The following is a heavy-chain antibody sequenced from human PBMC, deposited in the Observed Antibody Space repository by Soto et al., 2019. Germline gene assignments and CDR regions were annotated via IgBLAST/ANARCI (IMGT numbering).Heavy chain of an antibody. V-gene: IGHV3-33*01. J-gene: IGHJ4*02. Sequence: GGSLRLSCAASRLTFSSYGMHWVRQAPGKGLEWVAVIWYDGSNKYYADSVKGRFTISRDNSKNTLYLQMNSLRAEDTAVYYCASGGSGSIDYWGQGTLVTVSS. CDR3: ASGGSGSIDY. CDR2: IWYDGSNK. D-gene: IGHD6-19*01. CDR1: RLTFSSYG.